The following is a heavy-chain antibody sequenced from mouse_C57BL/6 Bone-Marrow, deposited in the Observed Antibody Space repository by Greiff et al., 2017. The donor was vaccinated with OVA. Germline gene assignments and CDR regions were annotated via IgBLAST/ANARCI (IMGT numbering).Heavy chain of an antibody. Sequence: QVTLKVSGPGILQSSQTLSLTCSFSGFSLSTSGMGVCWIRQPSGKGLEWLALIYWDDDKRYNPSLKSRLTISKDTSRNQVFLMITSVDTADTATCFCARSYYGSYYFDYWGQGTTLTVSS. J-gene: IGHJ2*01. CDR2: IYWDDDK. CDR1: GFSLSTSGMG. D-gene: IGHD1-1*01. CDR3: ARSYYGSYYFDY. V-gene: IGHV8-12*01.